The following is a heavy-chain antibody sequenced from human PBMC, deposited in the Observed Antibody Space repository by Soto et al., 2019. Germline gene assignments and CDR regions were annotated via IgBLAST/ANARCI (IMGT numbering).Heavy chain of an antibody. V-gene: IGHV3-21*01. J-gene: IGHJ6*02. Sequence: GGSLRPSWAASGFTSSSYSMNWVRQAPGKGLEWVSSISSSSSYISYADSVKGRFTISRDNAKNPLYLQMNSLRAEDTAVYYCARHFLNYSPSYYYYYGMDVWGQGTTVTVSS. D-gene: IGHD2-15*01. CDR3: ARHFLNYSPSYYYYYGMDV. CDR2: ISSSSSYI. CDR1: GFTSSSYS.